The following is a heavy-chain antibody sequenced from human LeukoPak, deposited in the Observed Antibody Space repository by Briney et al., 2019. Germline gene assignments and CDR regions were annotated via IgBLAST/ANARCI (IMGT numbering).Heavy chain of an antibody. V-gene: IGHV4-59*01. Sequence: SETLSLTCTVSGGSISSYYCTWIRQPPGKGLEWIGYIYYSGSTNYNPSLKSRVTISVDTSKNQFSLKLSSVTAADTAVYYCARGGNYYYYYMDVWGKGTTVTISS. CDR2: IYYSGST. CDR1: GGSISSYY. D-gene: IGHD3-16*01. CDR3: ARGGNYYYYYMDV. J-gene: IGHJ6*03.